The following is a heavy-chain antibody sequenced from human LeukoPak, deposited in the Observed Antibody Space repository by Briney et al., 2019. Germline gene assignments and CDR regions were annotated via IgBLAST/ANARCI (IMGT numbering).Heavy chain of an antibody. J-gene: IGHJ5*02. CDR1: GYTFTSYD. V-gene: IGHV1-8*03. D-gene: IGHD6-13*01. CDR3: ARGQWYSSSESWFDP. Sequence: EASVKVSCKASGYTFTSYDINWVRQATGQGLEWMGWMNPNSGNTGYAQKFQGRVTITRNTSISTAYMELSSLRSEDTAVYYCARGQWYSSSESWFDPRGQGTLVTVSS. CDR2: MNPNSGNT.